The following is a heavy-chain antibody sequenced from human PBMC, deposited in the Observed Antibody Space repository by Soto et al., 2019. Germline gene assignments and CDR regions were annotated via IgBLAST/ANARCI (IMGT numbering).Heavy chain of an antibody. CDR1: GFTFSSYW. CDR3: SRGDGDRFDGNGYLGWH. J-gene: IGHJ4*02. Sequence: EVQLVESGGGLVQPGESLTLSCAASGFTFSSYWMHWVRQAPGKGLVWVSRIKTDGSGTYYADSVQGRLTISRDNAXTXXELQMNSLGVEDTAAYVCSRGDGDRFDGNGYLGWHWGQGSLVTVSS. V-gene: IGHV3-74*01. CDR2: IKTDGSGT. D-gene: IGHD5-18*01.